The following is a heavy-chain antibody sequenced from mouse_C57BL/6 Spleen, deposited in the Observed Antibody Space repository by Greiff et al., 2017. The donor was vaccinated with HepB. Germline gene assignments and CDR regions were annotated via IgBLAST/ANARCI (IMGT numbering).Heavy chain of an antibody. CDR3: ARSTVVATDGFDY. CDR2: IDPEDGET. Sequence: EVKLMESGAELVKPGASVKLSCTASGFNIKDYYMHWVKQRTEQGLEWIGRIDPEDGETKYAPKFQGKATITADTSSNTADLQLSSLTSEDTAVYYCARSTVVATDGFDYWGQGTTLTVSS. V-gene: IGHV14-2*01. J-gene: IGHJ2*01. D-gene: IGHD1-1*01. CDR1: GFNIKDYY.